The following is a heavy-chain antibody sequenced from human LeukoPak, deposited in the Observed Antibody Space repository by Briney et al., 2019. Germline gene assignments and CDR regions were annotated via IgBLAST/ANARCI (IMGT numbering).Heavy chain of an antibody. CDR3: ARDPTTVVTLPYYFDD. J-gene: IGHJ4*02. D-gene: IGHD4-23*01. V-gene: IGHV4-34*01. CDR1: GGSFIGSH. CDR2: INHSGNT. Sequence: PSETLSLTCAVSGGSFIGSHWNWIRQPPGKGLEWIGEINHSGNTNYNPSLKSRFTISVDTPKNQFSLKLRSVTAADTAVYYCARDPTTVVTLPYYFDDWGQGTLVTVSS.